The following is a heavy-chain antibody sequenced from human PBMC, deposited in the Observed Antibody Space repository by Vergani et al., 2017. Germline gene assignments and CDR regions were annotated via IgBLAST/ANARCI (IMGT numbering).Heavy chain of an antibody. Sequence: QVQLVESGGGVVQPGGSLRLSCEASGFTFNNFAMHWVRQAPGKGLEWVTFIQYDGSDKYYVDSVKGRFTISRDTSKNTLYLQMNSLRVEDTAVYYCARWGRVGATAASVLRSYYYYGMDVWGQGTTVTVSS. CDR3: ARWGRVGATAASVLRSYYYYGMDV. J-gene: IGHJ6*02. V-gene: IGHV3-30*02. CDR1: GFTFNNFA. D-gene: IGHD1-26*01. CDR2: IQYDGSDK.